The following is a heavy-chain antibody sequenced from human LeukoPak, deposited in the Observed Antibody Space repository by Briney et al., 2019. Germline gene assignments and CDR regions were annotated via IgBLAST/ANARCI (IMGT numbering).Heavy chain of an antibody. CDR1: GFKFADFA. CDR2: ITRHVTST. J-gene: IGHJ4*02. D-gene: IGHD3-22*01. Sequence: GGSLRLSCAASGFKFADFAIHWVRQRPGKGLEWVSLITRHVTSTYYADSVKGRFTVSRDNSKSSLYLQMASLRTEDTAFYYCAKVRYDASGYFVEGFDYWGRGTLVTVSS. CDR3: AKVRYDASGYFVEGFDY. V-gene: IGHV3-43*02.